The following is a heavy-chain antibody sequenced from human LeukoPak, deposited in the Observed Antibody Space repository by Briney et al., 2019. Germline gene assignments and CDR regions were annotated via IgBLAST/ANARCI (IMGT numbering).Heavy chain of an antibody. D-gene: IGHD3-10*01. J-gene: IGHJ4*02. CDR2: VSGSGDTT. CDR1: GFTFNTYA. V-gene: IGHV3-23*01. Sequence: GGPLRLSCAPSGFTFNTYAMSGARQPPGGGVEGVSTVSGSGDTTYYADSVRGRFTISRDNSKNTLYLQMNSLRAEDTAVYYCAKDAGSGSPDYFDYWGQGTLVTVSS. CDR3: AKDAGSGSPDYFDY.